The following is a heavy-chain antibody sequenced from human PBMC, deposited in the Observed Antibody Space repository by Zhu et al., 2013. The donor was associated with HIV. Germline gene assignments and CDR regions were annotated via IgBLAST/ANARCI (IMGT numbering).Heavy chain of an antibody. CDR2: VIPNYGIT. CDR3: VRDPAPSGAWYFDL. V-gene: IGHV1-69*12. CDR1: GDTFSTYS. Sequence: QVQLVQSGAEVKKPGSSVKVSCKTSGDTFSTYSIIWVRQAPGQGLEYMGWVIPNYGITNYTQKFEGRVTISADDSTGTVYVALRSLRSDDTAVYYCVRDPAPSGAWYFDLWGRGTLVSVSS. D-gene: IGHD2-2*01. J-gene: IGHJ2*01.